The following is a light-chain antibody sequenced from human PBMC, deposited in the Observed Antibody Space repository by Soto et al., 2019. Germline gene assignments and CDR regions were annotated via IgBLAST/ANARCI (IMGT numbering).Light chain of an antibody. V-gene: IGLV2-11*01. J-gene: IGLJ1*01. CDR2: EVT. Sequence: QSVLTQPRSVSGSPGQSVTISCTGTSSDVGGYNYVSWYQQHPGKAPKFMIYEVTKRPSGVPDRFSGSKSGNTASLTISGLQAEDEADYYCCSYAGRYTYVFGAGTKLTVL. CDR1: SSDVGGYNY. CDR3: CSYAGRYTYV.